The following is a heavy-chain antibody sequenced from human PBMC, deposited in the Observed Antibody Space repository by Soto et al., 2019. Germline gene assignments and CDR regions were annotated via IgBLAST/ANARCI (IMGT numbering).Heavy chain of an antibody. D-gene: IGHD3-10*01. CDR1: GFSLSSDGVG. CDR2: IYWDDDY. Sequence: QITLKESGPTLVKPTQTLTLTCTISGFSLSSDGVGVGWIRQPPGKALEWLAFIYWDDDYRYSPSLQSRLNITKDSSNNQVLLIVTNVDPVDSATYFCARRSTYSRSWSSGSFDSWGQGILVTVSS. J-gene: IGHJ4*02. CDR3: ARRSTYSRSWSSGSFDS. V-gene: IGHV2-5*02.